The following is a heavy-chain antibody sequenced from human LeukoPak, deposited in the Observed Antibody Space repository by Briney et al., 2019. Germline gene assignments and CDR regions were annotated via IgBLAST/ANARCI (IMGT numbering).Heavy chain of an antibody. CDR1: GGSISSSSYY. CDR2: IYYSGST. CDR3: ARPAAADPTENWFDP. D-gene: IGHD6-13*01. J-gene: IGHJ5*02. Sequence: PSETLSLTCTVSGGSISSSSYYWGWIRQPPGRGLEWIGSIYYSGSTYYNPSLKSRVTISVDTSKNQFSLKLSSVTAADTAVYYCARPAAADPTENWFDPWGQGTLSPSPQ. V-gene: IGHV4-39*01.